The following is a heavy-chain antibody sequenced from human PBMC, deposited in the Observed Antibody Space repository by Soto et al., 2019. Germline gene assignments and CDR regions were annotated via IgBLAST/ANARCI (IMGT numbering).Heavy chain of an antibody. D-gene: IGHD3-9*01. CDR3: ARGGGVLRYFDWFPGGFYYGMDV. J-gene: IGHJ6*02. CDR2: INPNSGGT. Sequence: ASVKVSCKASGYTFTGYYMHWVRQAPGQGLEWMGWINPNSGGTNYAQKFQGWVTMTRDTSISTAYMELSRLRSDDTAVYYCARGGGVLRYFDWFPGGFYYGMDVWGQGTTVTVSS. CDR1: GYTFTGYY. V-gene: IGHV1-2*04.